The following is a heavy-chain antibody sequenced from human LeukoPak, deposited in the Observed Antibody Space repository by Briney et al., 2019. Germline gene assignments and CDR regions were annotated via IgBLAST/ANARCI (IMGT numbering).Heavy chain of an antibody. CDR1: GYTFTSYY. D-gene: IGHD5-24*01. CDR3: ARDLEMATIRPKFLFDY. V-gene: IGHV1-46*01. CDR2: INPSGGST. Sequence: ASVKVSCKASGYTFTSYYMHWVRQAPGQGLAWMGIINPSGGSTSYAQKFQGRVTMTRDTSTSTVYMELSSLRSEDTAVYYCARDLEMATIRPKFLFDYWGQGTLVTVSS. J-gene: IGHJ4*02.